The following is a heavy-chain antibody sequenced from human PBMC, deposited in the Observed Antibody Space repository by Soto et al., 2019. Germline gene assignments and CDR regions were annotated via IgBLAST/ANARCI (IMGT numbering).Heavy chain of an antibody. J-gene: IGHJ6*02. V-gene: IGHV3-21*01. CDR3: ARDRIHSSGMDV. Sequence: GGSLRLSCAASGFTFSSYSMNWVRQAPGNGLEWVSSISSICSYIYYADSVKGRFTISRDNAKNSLYLQMNSLRAEDTAVYYCARDRIHSSGMDVWGQGTTVTVSS. CDR2: ISSICSYI. D-gene: IGHD6-13*01. CDR1: GFTFSSYS.